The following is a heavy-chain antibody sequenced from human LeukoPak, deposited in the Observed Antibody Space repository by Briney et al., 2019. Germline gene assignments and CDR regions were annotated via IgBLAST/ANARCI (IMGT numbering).Heavy chain of an antibody. D-gene: IGHD3-10*01. Sequence: SETLSLICTVSGASMSSSYWSWIRQPAGKGLEWIGRIYTSGVTSYNPSLKSRVIVSIDASKNQFSLNLSSVIAADTAVYYCSRGSYNSWSWGQGTLVTVSS. J-gene: IGHJ5*02. CDR1: GASMSSSY. CDR2: IYTSGVT. V-gene: IGHV4-4*07. CDR3: SRGSYNSWS.